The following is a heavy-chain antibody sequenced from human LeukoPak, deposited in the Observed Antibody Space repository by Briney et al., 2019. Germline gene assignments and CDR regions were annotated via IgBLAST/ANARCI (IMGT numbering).Heavy chain of an antibody. V-gene: IGHV1-69*04. CDR2: IIPILGIA. D-gene: IGHD2-15*01. CDR1: GGTFSSYA. Sequence: SVKVSCKASGGTFSSYAISWVRQAPGQGLEWMGRIIPILGIANYAQKFQGRVTITADKSTSTAYMVLSSLRSEDTAVYYCARGYCSGGSCYFDDAFDIWGQGTMVTVSS. CDR3: ARGYCSGGSCYFDDAFDI. J-gene: IGHJ3*02.